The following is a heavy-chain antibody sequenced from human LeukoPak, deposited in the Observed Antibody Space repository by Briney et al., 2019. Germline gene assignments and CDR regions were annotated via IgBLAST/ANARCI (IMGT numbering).Heavy chain of an antibody. CDR1: GGSISSYY. J-gene: IGHJ3*02. Sequence: SETLSLTCTVSGGSISSYYWSWIRQPAGKGLEWIGRIHTSGSTNYNPSLKSRVTMSVDTSKNQFSLKLSSVTAADTAVYYCARDRKSSSSLLWGYDAFDIWGQGTMVTVSS. CDR3: ARDRKSSSSLLWGYDAFDI. D-gene: IGHD6-13*01. V-gene: IGHV4-4*07. CDR2: IHTSGST.